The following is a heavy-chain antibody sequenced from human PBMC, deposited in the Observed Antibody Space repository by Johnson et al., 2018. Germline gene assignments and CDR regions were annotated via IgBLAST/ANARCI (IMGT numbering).Heavy chain of an antibody. CDR3: AKDGVGYSYGQYYYMDV. CDR2: ISYDGSDK. Sequence: QVQLQESGGGVVQPGRSLRLSCAASGFTFSSYGMHWVRQAPGKGLEWVAVISYDGSDKYYADSVKGRFTISRDNSKNTLYLQMNSLRAEDTAVYYCAKDGVGYSYGQYYYMDVWGKGTTVTVSS. V-gene: IGHV3-30*18. CDR1: GFTFSSYG. D-gene: IGHD5-18*01. J-gene: IGHJ6*03.